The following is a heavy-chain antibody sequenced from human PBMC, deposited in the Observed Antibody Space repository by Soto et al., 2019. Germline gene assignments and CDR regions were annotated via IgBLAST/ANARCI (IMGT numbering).Heavy chain of an antibody. D-gene: IGHD6-13*01. CDR2: IYYSGST. CDR3: AHGVFSWYSTYRYGMDF. CDR1: GGSISSSSYY. J-gene: IGHJ6*02. V-gene: IGHV4-39*01. Sequence: SETLSLTCTVSGGSISSSSYYWGWIRQPPGKGLEWIGSIYYSGSTYYNPSLKSRVTISVDTSKNQFSLKLSSVTAADTAVYYCAHGVFSWYSTYRYGMDFRGQGTTVT.